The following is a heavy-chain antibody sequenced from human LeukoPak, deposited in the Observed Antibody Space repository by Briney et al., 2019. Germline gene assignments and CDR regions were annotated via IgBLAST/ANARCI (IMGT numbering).Heavy chain of an antibody. D-gene: IGHD6-19*01. J-gene: IGHJ4*02. V-gene: IGHV3-9*01. CDR2: ISWNSGSI. Sequence: PGGSLRLSCAASGFTFDDYAMHWVRQAPGKGLEWVSGISWNSGSIGYADSVKGRFTISRDNAKNSLYLQMNSLRAEDTALYYCAKDNSSGWYGFDYWGQGTLVTVSS. CDR1: GFTFDDYA. CDR3: AKDNSSGWYGFDY.